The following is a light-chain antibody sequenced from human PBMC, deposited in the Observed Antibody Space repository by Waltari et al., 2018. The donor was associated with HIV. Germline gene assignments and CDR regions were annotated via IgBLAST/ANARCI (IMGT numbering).Light chain of an antibody. CDR2: DAI. CDR1: NIGNRR. CDR3: QVWDTNSDHRV. Sequence: SSVLTQTPSVSVAPGQTARITCGGDNIGNRRVHWYQQKPGQAPVRVLYDAIDRPSGIPERFSGSRSGNTATLTISRVEVGDEDDYYCQVWDTNSDHRVFGGGTKLTVL. J-gene: IGLJ2*01. V-gene: IGLV3-21*02.